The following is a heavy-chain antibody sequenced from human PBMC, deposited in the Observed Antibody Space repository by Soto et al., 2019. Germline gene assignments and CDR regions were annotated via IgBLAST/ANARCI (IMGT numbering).Heavy chain of an antibody. D-gene: IGHD5-12*01. Sequence: ASVKVSCKTSGYIFTNYGITWVRQAPGQGLEWVGWISGHNDNTKYAQKAQGRVTLTTDTSTSTAYMELRNLIPDDTAVYHCARCRGSSGYFWFDPWGQGTLVTVS. CDR2: ISGHNDNT. J-gene: IGHJ5*02. CDR1: GYIFTNYG. CDR3: ARCRGSSGYFWFDP. V-gene: IGHV1-18*01.